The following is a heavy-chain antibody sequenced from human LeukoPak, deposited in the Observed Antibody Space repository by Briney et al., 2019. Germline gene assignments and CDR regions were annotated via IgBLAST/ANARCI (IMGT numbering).Heavy chain of an antibody. D-gene: IGHD6-13*01. CDR3: ARDGYSSSWYLRYYYMDV. CDR1: GFTFSSYA. Sequence: GGSLRLSCAASGFTFSSYAMHWVRQAPGKGLEWVAVISYDGSNKYYADSVKGRFTISRDNSKNTLYLQMNSLRAEDTAVYYCARDGYSSSWYLRYYYMDVWGKGTTVTVSS. CDR2: ISYDGSNK. V-gene: IGHV3-30*04. J-gene: IGHJ6*03.